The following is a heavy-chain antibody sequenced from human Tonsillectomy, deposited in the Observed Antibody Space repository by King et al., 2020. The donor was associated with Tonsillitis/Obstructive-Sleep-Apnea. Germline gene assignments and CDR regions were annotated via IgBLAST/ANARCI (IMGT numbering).Heavy chain of an antibody. CDR2: ISGSGGST. Sequence: VQLVESGGGLVQPGGSLRLSCAASGFTFSGCAMNWVRQAPGKGLEWVSAISGSGGSTYYADSVKGRFTISRDNSKNTLFLQVNSLRAEDTAVYYCAKDLDSRGYPYYYYGMDVWGQGTTVTVSS. CDR1: GFTFSGCA. V-gene: IGHV3-23*04. D-gene: IGHD3-22*01. J-gene: IGHJ6*02. CDR3: AKDLDSRGYPYYYYGMDV.